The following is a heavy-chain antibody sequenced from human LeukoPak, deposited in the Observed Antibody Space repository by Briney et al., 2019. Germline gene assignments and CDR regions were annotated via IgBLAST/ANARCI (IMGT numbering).Heavy chain of an antibody. D-gene: IGHD6-25*01. J-gene: IGHJ3*02. Sequence: GGSLRLSCAASGFTFSSYNMNWVRQAPGKGLEWVSYISLSTTSIYYADSVKGRFTISRDNAKNSLYLQMNSLRAEDTAVYYCARRSAAKDAFDIWGQGTMVTVSS. V-gene: IGHV3-48*04. CDR3: ARRSAAKDAFDI. CDR2: ISLSTTSI. CDR1: GFTFSSYN.